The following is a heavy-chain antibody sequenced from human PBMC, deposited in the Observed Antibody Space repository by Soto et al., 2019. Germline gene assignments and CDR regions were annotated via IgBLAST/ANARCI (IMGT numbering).Heavy chain of an antibody. CDR3: ARTARCGGDCYSPYFDY. CDR1: GFTFSSYE. Sequence: GGSLRLSCAASGFTFSSYEMNWVRQAPGKGLEWVSYISSSGSTIYYADSVKGRFTISRDNAKNSLYLQMNSLRAEDTAVYYCARTARCGGDCYSPYFDYWGQGTLVTVSS. J-gene: IGHJ4*02. V-gene: IGHV3-48*03. CDR2: ISSSGSTI. D-gene: IGHD2-21*02.